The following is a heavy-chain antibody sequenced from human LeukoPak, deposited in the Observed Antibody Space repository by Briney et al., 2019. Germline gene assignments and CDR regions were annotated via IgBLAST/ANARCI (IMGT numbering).Heavy chain of an antibody. J-gene: IGHJ5*02. CDR3: TIAIVGVTVWFDP. D-gene: IGHD3-16*01. Sequence: GGSLRLSCAASGFTFSNAWLSWVRQAPGKGLEWVGHIKSKTDAGTTDYAAPVKDRFSISRDDSKNTLYLQMNSLKIEDTAVYYCTIAIVGVTVWFDPWGQGTLVTVSS. V-gene: IGHV3-15*01. CDR2: IKSKTDAGTT. CDR1: GFTFSNAW.